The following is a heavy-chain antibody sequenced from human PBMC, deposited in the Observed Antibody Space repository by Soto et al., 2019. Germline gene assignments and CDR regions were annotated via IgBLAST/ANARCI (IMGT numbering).Heavy chain of an antibody. CDR2: IWYDGSNK. D-gene: IGHD3-22*01. J-gene: IGHJ3*02. CDR3: ARAGYFYDSSGYVAYAFDI. V-gene: IGHV3-33*01. Sequence: QVQLVESGGGVVQPGRSLRLSCAASGFTFSSYGMHWVRQAPGKGLEWVAVIWYDGSNKYYADSVKGRFTISRDNSKNTLYLQMTSLRAEDTAVYYCARAGYFYDSSGYVAYAFDIWGQGTMVTVSS. CDR1: GFTFSSYG.